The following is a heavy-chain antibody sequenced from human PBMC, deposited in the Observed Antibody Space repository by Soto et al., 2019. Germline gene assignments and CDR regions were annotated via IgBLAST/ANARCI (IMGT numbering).Heavy chain of an antibody. CDR2: LSWNSGTI. J-gene: IGHJ4*02. D-gene: IGHD6-19*01. CDR1: GFTFDDYA. Sequence: EVQLVESGGGLVQPGKSLRLSCAASGFTFDDYAMHWVRQVPGKGLEWVSGLSWNSGTIDYADSVKGRFTISRDKAKNSLHLQMNSLKPEDTAFYYCAKAESSGWYYSLDYWGQGTLVTVSS. V-gene: IGHV3-9*01. CDR3: AKAESSGWYYSLDY.